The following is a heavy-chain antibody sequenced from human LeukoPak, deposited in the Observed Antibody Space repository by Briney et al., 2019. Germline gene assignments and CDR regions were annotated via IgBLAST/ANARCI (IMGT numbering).Heavy chain of an antibody. Sequence: GGNVRFSCAASGFTFCSYSMNWVRQAPGKGLEGVSSISSSSSYIYYAYSGKGRMTKSRDNAKNSLYLQMNRLRAEDTAVYYCAREEGRDDYGGNSDYWGQGTLVTVSS. CDR1: GFTFCSYS. V-gene: IGHV3-21*01. CDR3: AREEGRDDYGGNSDY. J-gene: IGHJ4*02. CDR2: ISSSSSYI. D-gene: IGHD4-23*01.